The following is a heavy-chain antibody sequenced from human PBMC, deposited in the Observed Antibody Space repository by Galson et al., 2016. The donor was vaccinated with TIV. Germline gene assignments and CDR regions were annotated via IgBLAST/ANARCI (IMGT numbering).Heavy chain of an antibody. D-gene: IGHD2-21*01. CDR2: ISSDGTT. CDR1: GFTVGDNY. V-gene: IGHV3-66*02. CDR3: ARELRFCGNECYLYYYYGMDV. J-gene: IGHJ6*02. Sequence: SLRLSCAASGFTVGDNYMTWVRQAPGKGLEWVSLISSDGTTSFADSVRGRFTVSRDNSKNTLYLQMKSLRVEDTALYSCARELRFCGNECYLYYYYGMDVWGQGTSVTVSS.